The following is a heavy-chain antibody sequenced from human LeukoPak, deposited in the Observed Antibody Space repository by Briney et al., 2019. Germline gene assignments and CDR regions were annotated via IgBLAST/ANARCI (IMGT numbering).Heavy chain of an antibody. J-gene: IGHJ4*02. Sequence: GGSLRLSCAASGFTFSSYGMHWVRQAPGKGLEWVAVISYDGSNKYYADSVKGRFTISRDNSKNTLYLQMNSLGAEDTAVCYCAKVRGLVVLDYWGQGTLVTVSS. CDR3: AKVRGLVVLDY. V-gene: IGHV3-30*18. D-gene: IGHD2-2*01. CDR2: ISYDGSNK. CDR1: GFTFSSYG.